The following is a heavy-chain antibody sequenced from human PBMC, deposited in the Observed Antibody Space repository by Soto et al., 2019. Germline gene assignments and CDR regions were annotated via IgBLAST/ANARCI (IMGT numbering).Heavy chain of an antibody. CDR1: GDSVSSNSAA. Sequence: SQTLSLTGAISGDSVSSNSAAWNWIRLSPSRGLEWLARTYYRSRWYNDYAVSVRSRITVNPDTSKNQFSLQLTSVTPEDTAVYYCAGTTSHQWYYMDVWGKGTTVTVS. CDR3: AGTTSHQWYYMDV. CDR2: TYYRSRWYN. J-gene: IGHJ6*03. V-gene: IGHV6-1*01. D-gene: IGHD1-7*01.